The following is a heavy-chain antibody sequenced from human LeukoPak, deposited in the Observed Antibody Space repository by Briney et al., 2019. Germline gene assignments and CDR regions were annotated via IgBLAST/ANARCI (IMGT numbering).Heavy chain of an antibody. CDR2: INTDGSSA. CDR3: AKETVTT. Sequence: GGSLRLSCAASGFTFSRYWMHWVRQVPGKELVWVSRINTDGSSATYADSVKGRFTISRDNSKNTLYLQMNSLRAEDTAVYYCAKETVTTWGQGTLVTVSS. CDR1: GFTFSRYW. J-gene: IGHJ4*02. D-gene: IGHD4-17*01. V-gene: IGHV3-74*01.